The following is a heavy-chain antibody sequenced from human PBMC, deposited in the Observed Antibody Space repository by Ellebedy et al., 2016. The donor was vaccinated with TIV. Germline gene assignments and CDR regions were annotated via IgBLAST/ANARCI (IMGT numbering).Heavy chain of an antibody. CDR3: AREPNAFDI. Sequence: SETLSLTXTVSGGSISSYYWSWIRQPPGKGLEWIGYIYYSGSTNYNPSLKSRVTISVDTSKNQFSLKLSSVTAADTAVYYCAREPNAFDIWGQGTMVTVSS. CDR1: GGSISSYY. J-gene: IGHJ3*02. V-gene: IGHV4-59*01. CDR2: IYYSGST.